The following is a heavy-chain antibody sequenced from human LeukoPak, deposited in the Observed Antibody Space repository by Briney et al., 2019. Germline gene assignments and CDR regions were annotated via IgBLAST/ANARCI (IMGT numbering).Heavy chain of an antibody. CDR2: IRSDGGIK. Sequence: GGSLRLSCAAPGFTFDNYGMHWVRQAPGKGLEWVAFIRSDGGIKYYADSVKGRFTISRDNSKNTLYLQVNSLRAEDTAVYFCAKDVPAAYFDYWGQGTLVTVSS. D-gene: IGHD2-2*01. V-gene: IGHV3-30*02. J-gene: IGHJ4*02. CDR3: AKDVPAAYFDY. CDR1: GFTFDNYG.